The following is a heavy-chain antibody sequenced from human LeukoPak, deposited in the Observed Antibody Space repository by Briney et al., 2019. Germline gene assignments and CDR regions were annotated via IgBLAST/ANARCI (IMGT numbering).Heavy chain of an antibody. CDR3: ARHGGTTFDPIDY. V-gene: IGHV5-51*01. Sequence: GESLKISCQGPGHSSISYWIAWVRQMPGEGLEWMGIIYPGDSDTRYSPSFQGQVTISADKSISTAYLQWSSLKASDTAMYYCARHGGTTFDPIDYWGQGTLVTVSS. CDR2: IYPGDSDT. D-gene: IGHD3-16*01. CDR1: GHSSISYW. J-gene: IGHJ4*02.